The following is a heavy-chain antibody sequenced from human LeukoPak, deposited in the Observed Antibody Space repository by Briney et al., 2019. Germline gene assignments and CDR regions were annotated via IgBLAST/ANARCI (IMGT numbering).Heavy chain of an antibody. CDR3: ATDWHIFTGRNCFDP. Sequence: GASVKVSCKASGYTFTSYGISWVRQAPGQGLEWMGWISAYNGNTNYAQKLQGRVTMTTDTSTSTAYMELRSLRFDDTAIYYCATDWHIFTGRNCFDPWGKGTTVTVSS. J-gene: IGHJ5*02. CDR2: ISAYNGNT. V-gene: IGHV1-18*01. CDR1: GYTFTSYG. D-gene: IGHD3-9*01.